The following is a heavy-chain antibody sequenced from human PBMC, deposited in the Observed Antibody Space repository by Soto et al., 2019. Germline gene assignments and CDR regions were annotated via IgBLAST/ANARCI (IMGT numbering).Heavy chain of an antibody. D-gene: IGHD6-6*01. CDR2: IWYDGSNK. V-gene: IGHV3-33*01. J-gene: IGHJ6*02. CDR1: GFTFSSYG. Sequence: PGGSLRLSCAASGFTFSSYGMHWFRQAPGKGLEWVAVIWYDGSNKYYADSVKGRFTISRDNSKNTLYLQMNSLRAEDTAVYYCARDRGQLFYYYGMDVWGQGTTVTV. CDR3: ARDRGQLFYYYGMDV.